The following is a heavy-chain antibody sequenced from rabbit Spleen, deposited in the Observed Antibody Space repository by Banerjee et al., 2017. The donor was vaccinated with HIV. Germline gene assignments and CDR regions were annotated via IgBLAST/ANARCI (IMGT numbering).Heavy chain of an antibody. CDR1: GFDFSSYY. Sequence: QLVESGGGLVQPGGSLKVSCIASGFDFSSYYMSWVRQAPGKGLEWIGYFDPVFGSTYYASWVNGQFTISSHNAQNTLYLQLSSLTAADTATYFCARNSYGDYGHGSLDLWGPGTLVTVS. D-gene: IGHD2-1*01. J-gene: IGHJ6*01. CDR3: ARNSYGDYGHGSLDL. CDR2: FDPVFGST. V-gene: IGHV1S7*01.